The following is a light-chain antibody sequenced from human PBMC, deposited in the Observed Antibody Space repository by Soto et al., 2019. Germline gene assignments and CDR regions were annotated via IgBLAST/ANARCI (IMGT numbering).Light chain of an antibody. J-gene: IGLJ2*01. CDR2: GNI. CDR1: SSNIGAGYD. Sequence: QSVLTQPPSVSGAPGQRVTISCTGSSSNIGAGYDVHWYQQVPGTAPKLLIYGNINRPSGVPDRFSGSKSGTSASLAITGLQAEDEAEYYCQSYDSSLAFGGGTKVTVL. V-gene: IGLV1-40*01. CDR3: QSYDSSLA.